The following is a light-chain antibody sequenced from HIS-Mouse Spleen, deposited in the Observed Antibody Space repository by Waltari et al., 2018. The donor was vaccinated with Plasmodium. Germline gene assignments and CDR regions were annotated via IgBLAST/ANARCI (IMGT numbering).Light chain of an antibody. V-gene: IGLV2-14*03. Sequence: QSALTQPASVSGSPGQSITISCTGTSSDVGGSNYVSWYQHHPGKAPKLMIYDVSNRPSGASNRFSGSKSGNTASLTISGLQAEDEADYYCSSYTSSSTLPYVFGTGTKVTVL. J-gene: IGLJ1*01. CDR2: DVS. CDR3: SSYTSSSTLPYV. CDR1: SSDVGGSNY.